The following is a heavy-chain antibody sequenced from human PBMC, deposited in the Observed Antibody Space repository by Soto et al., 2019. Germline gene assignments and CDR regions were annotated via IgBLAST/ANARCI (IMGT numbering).Heavy chain of an antibody. V-gene: IGHV4-59*01. CDR2: IYYSGST. CDR1: GGSISSYY. D-gene: IGHD4-17*01. CDR3: ARSINDYGDYGGLWFDY. Sequence: SETLSLTCTVSGGSISSYYWSWIRQPPGKGLEWIGYIYYSGSTNYNPSLKSRVTISVETSKNQFSLKLSSLTAADTAVYYCARSINDYGDYGGLWFDYWGQGTLVTVSS. J-gene: IGHJ4*02.